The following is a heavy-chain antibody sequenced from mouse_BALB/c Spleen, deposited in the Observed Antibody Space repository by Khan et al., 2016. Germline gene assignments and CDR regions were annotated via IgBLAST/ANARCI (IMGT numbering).Heavy chain of an antibody. CDR1: GYTFTDYS. Sequence: QIQLVQSGPELKKPGETVKISCKASGYTFTDYSMHWVKQAPGKGLKWMGWINTETGEPTYADDFKGRFAFSLETSASTAYLQINNLKNEDTATXFCARGANWYVDYWGQGTTLTVSS. V-gene: IGHV9-2-1*01. CDR3: ARGANWYVDY. CDR2: INTETGEP. J-gene: IGHJ2*01. D-gene: IGHD4-1*01.